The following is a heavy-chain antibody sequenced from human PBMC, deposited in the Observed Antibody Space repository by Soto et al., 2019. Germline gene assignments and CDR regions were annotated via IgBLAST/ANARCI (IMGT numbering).Heavy chain of an antibody. CDR2: IYWDDDK. Sequence: QITLKESGPTLVKPTQTLTLTCTFSGFSLSTSGVGVGWIRQPPGKALEWLALIYWDDDKRYSPSLKSRLTITKDTSKNQGVLTLTNMDPVDTPTYYCAHKDGGDNWFAPWGQGTLVTVSS. V-gene: IGHV2-5*02. CDR3: AHKDGGDNWFAP. D-gene: IGHD3-16*01. CDR1: GFSLSTSGVG. J-gene: IGHJ5*02.